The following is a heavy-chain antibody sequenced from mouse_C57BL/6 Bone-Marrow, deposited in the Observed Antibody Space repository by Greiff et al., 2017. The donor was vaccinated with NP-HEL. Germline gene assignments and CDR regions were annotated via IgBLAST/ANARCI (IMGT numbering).Heavy chain of an antibody. CDR1: GYTFTNYW. V-gene: IGHV1-63*01. CDR3: ARQYYGSSYEFAY. D-gene: IGHD1-1*01. J-gene: IGHJ3*01. CDR2: IYPGGGYT. Sequence: VQLQQSGAELVRPGTSVKMSCKASGYTFTNYWIGWAKQRPGHGLEWIGDIYPGGGYTNYNEKFKGKATLTADKSSSTAYMQFSSLTSEDSAIHYCARQYYGSSYEFAYWGQGTRVTVSA.